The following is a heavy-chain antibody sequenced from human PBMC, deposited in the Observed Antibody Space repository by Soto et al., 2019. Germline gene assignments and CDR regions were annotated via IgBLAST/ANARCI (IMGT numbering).Heavy chain of an antibody. Sequence: GGSLRLSCTASGFTFANYAMHWVRQAPGKGLEWVSGISAGGDNTDYADAVKGRFTISRDNSKNTLFLQMTSLRAEDTALYYCAKVPLRLYYFDYWGPGTMVTVSS. D-gene: IGHD4-17*01. CDR2: ISAGGDNT. J-gene: IGHJ4*02. V-gene: IGHV3-23*01. CDR1: GFTFANYA. CDR3: AKVPLRLYYFDY.